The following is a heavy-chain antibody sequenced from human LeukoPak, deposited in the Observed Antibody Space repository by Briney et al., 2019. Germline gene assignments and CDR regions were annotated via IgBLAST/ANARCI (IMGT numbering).Heavy chain of an antibody. CDR2: IRYDGSNK. CDR3: ARVSGSYSLYYYMDV. D-gene: IGHD1-26*01. CDR1: GFTFSSYG. Sequence: GGSLRLSCAASGFTFSSYGMHWVRQAPGKGLEWVAFIRYDGSNKYYADSVKGRFTISRDNSKNTLYLQMNRLRAEDTAVYYCARVSGSYSLYYYMDVWGKGTTVTVSS. V-gene: IGHV3-30*02. J-gene: IGHJ6*03.